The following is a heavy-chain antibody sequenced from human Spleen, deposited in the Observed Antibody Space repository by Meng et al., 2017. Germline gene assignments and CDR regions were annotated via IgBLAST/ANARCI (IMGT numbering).Heavy chain of an antibody. CDR3: TTDRGANDY. CDR2: IKSKTDGGTT. CDR1: GFTFSNAW. Sequence: GESLKISCAASGFTFSNAWMSWVRQAPGKGLEWVGRIKSKTDGGTTDYAAPVKGRFTISRDDSKTTLYLQMNSLKTEDTAVYYCTTDRGANDYWGQGTLVTVSS. J-gene: IGHJ4*02. V-gene: IGHV3-15*01. D-gene: IGHD1-26*01.